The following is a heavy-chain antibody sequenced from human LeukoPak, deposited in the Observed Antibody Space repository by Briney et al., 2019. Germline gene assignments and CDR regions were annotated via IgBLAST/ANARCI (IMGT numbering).Heavy chain of an antibody. CDR1: GGSISSSTYS. CDR2: IYYSGST. CDR3: ARLGNGYNRYYFEY. V-gene: IGHV4-39*01. J-gene: IGHJ4*02. Sequence: SETLSLTCTVFGGSISSSTYSWGWIRQPPGKGLEWIGNIYYSGSTDYNPSLKSRVLIFVDTSKNQFSLKLRSVTAVDTAVYYCARLGNGYNRYYFEYWGQGTLVTVSS. D-gene: IGHD5-24*01.